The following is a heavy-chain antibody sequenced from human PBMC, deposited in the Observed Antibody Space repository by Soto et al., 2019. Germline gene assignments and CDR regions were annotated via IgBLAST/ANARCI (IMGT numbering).Heavy chain of an antibody. CDR1: GGSISSSNW. CDR3: ARKYYDILTGYYNDLEY. D-gene: IGHD3-9*01. J-gene: IGHJ4*02. V-gene: IGHV4-4*02. Sequence: SETLSLTCAVSGGSISSSNWWSWVRQPPGKGLEWIGEIYHSGINNYNPSLKSRVTISVDKSKNQFSLKLSSVTAADTAVYYCARKYYDILTGYYNDLEYWGQGTMVTVSS. CDR2: IYHSGIN.